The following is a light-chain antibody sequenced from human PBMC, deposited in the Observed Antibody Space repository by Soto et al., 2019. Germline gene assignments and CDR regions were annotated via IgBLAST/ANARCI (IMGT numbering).Light chain of an antibody. Sequence: EIVLTQSPATLAVSPGERATASCRASQSVNGALAWYQQRPGQAPRLLIFGATTRAADVPARFSGSGSGTDFTLTISSLQPDDFAVYYCQHYFAWPLTFGGGTKVDIK. J-gene: IGKJ4*01. V-gene: IGKV3-15*01. CDR2: GAT. CDR1: QSVNGA. CDR3: QHYFAWPLT.